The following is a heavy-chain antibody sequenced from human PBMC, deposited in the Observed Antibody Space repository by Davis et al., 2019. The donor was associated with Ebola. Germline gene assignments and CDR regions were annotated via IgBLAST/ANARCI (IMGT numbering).Heavy chain of an antibody. CDR3: AKAEGIAVATTLNYGMDV. CDR1: GFSFDDYA. D-gene: IGHD6-19*01. J-gene: IGHJ6*02. V-gene: IGHV3-9*01. Sequence: SLKISCAASGFSFDDYAMHWVRQAPGKGLDWVSGISWNSDTIVYADSVKGRFTISRDNAKNSLSLQMNSLKPEDTALYYCAKAEGIAVATTLNYGMDVWGQGTTVTVSS. CDR2: ISWNSDTI.